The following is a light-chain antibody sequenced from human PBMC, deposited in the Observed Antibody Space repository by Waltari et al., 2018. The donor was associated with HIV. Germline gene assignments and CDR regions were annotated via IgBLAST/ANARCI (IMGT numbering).Light chain of an antibody. J-gene: IGLJ2*01. V-gene: IGLV1-44*01. CDR3: ATWDDSLNGPG. CDR2: TTN. Sequence: QSVLTQPPSASGTPGQRVTLSCSGSIPNIGSNTVTWYQQLPGTAPKLLIYTTNQRPSGVPDRFAGSKSGASASLAISGLQSDDEADYYCATWDDSLNGPGFGGGTKLTVL. CDR1: IPNIGSNT.